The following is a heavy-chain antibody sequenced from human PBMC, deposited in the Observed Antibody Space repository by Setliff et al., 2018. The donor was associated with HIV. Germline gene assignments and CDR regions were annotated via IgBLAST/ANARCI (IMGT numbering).Heavy chain of an antibody. J-gene: IGHJ4*02. D-gene: IGHD4-17*01. CDR2: IYTSGST. V-gene: IGHV4-61*09. CDR3: ARYSTLTTNFDY. Sequence: SETLSLTCTVSGGSISSGSYYWGWMRQPAGKGLEWIGHIYTSGSTNYNPSLKSRVTISVDTSKNQFSLKLAFVTAAGTAVYYCARYSTLTTNFDYWGQGTLVTVS. CDR1: GGSISSGSYY.